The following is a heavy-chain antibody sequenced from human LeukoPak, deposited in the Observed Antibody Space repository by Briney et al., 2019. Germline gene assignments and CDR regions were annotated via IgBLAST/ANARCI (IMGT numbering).Heavy chain of an antibody. CDR3: AREFYDSSGYYYYYYYMDV. D-gene: IGHD3-22*01. CDR1: GFTFDDYG. V-gene: IGHV3-20*04. Sequence: GGSLRLSCAASGFTFDDYGMSWVRQAPGKGLEWVSGINWNGGSTGYADSVKGRFTISRDNAKNSLYLQMNSLRAEDTALYYCAREFYDSSGYYYYYYYMDVWGKGTTVTLSS. J-gene: IGHJ6*03. CDR2: INWNGGST.